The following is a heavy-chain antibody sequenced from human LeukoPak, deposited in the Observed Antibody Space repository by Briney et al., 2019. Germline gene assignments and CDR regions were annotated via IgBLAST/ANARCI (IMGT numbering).Heavy chain of an antibody. CDR1: GGTFSSYA. CDR2: IIPIFGTA. D-gene: IGHD2-15*01. CDR3: ARGVVAATDYYYYYGMDV. Sequence: SVKVSCKASGGTFSSYAIIWVRLAPGQGLEWMGGIIPIFGTANYAQKFQGRVTITAAESTSKAYMELSSLRSEDTAVYYCARGVVAATDYYYYYGMDVWGKGPTVTVSS. V-gene: IGHV1-69*13. J-gene: IGHJ6*04.